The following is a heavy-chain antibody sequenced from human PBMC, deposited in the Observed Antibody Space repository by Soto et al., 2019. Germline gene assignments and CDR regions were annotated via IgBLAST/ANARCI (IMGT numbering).Heavy chain of an antibody. J-gene: IGHJ6*03. CDR2: INPSGGST. D-gene: IGHD3-10*01. CDR1: GYTFTSYY. CDR3: ARGARIYGSGIYYRENYYYYMDV. V-gene: IGHV1-46*03. Sequence: ASVKVSCKASGYTFTSYYMHWVRQAPGQGLEWMGIINPSGGSTSYAQKFQGRVTMTRDTSTSTVYMELSSLRSEDTAVYYCARGARIYGSGIYYRENYYYYMDVWGKGTTVTV.